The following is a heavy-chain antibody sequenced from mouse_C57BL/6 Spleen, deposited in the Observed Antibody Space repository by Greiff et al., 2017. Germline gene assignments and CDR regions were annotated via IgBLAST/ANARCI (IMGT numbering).Heavy chain of an antibody. V-gene: IGHV10-1*01. CDR1: GFSFNTYA. J-gene: IGHJ1*03. CDR2: IRSKSNNYAT. CDR3: VRRGGYGYDRDWYFDV. D-gene: IGHD2-2*01. Sequence: GGGLVQPKGSLKLSCAASGFSFNTYAMNWVRQAPGKGLEWVARIRSKSNNYATYYADSVKDRFTISRDDSESMLYLQMNNLKTEDTAMYYCVRRGGYGYDRDWYFDVWGTGTTVTVSS.